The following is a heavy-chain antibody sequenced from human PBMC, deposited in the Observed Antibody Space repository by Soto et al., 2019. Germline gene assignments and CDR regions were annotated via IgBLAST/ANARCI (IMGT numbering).Heavy chain of an antibody. CDR1: GFTFDDYA. CDR2: ISWNSGSI. Sequence: GGSLRLSCAASGFTFDDYAMHWVRQAPGKGLEWVSGISWNSGSIGYADSVKGRFTISRDNAKNSLYLQMNSLRAEDTALYYCAKDISSGWSGYYYMDVWGKGTTVTVSS. J-gene: IGHJ6*03. D-gene: IGHD6-19*01. V-gene: IGHV3-9*01. CDR3: AKDISSGWSGYYYMDV.